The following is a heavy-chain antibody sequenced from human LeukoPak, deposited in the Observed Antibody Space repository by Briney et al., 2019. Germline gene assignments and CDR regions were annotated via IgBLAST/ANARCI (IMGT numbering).Heavy chain of an antibody. V-gene: IGHV3-30-3*01. Sequence: PGRSLRLSCAASGFTFSSYAMHWVRQAPGKGLEWVAVISYDGSNKYYADSVKGRFTISRDNSKNTLYLQMNSLRAEDTAVYYCASSTAMVILAPFDYWGQGTLVTVSS. CDR2: ISYDGSNK. J-gene: IGHJ4*02. CDR1: GFTFSSYA. CDR3: ASSTAMVILAPFDY. D-gene: IGHD5-18*01.